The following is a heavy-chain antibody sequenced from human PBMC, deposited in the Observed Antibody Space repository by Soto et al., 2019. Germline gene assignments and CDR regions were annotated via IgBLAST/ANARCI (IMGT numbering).Heavy chain of an antibody. J-gene: IGHJ4*02. V-gene: IGHV3-33*01. CDR3: ARVGQWELPDY. D-gene: IGHD1-26*01. Sequence: QVQLVESGGGVVQPGRSLRLSCAASGFTFSSYGMHWVRQAPGKGLEWVAVIWYDGSNKYYADSVKGRFTISRDNSKNTLNLQMNSLRAEDTAVYYCARVGQWELPDYWGQGTLVTVSS. CDR2: IWYDGSNK. CDR1: GFTFSSYG.